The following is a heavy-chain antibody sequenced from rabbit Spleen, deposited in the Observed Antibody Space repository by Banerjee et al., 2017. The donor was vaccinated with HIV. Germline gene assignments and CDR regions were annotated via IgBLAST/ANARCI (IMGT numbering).Heavy chain of an antibody. V-gene: IGHV1S40*01. Sequence: QSLEESGGDLVKPGASLTLTCIASGVSFSGDSYMCWVRQAPGKGLEWIACIYGGVSGSTYYASWAKGRFTISKTSSTTVILQMTSLTAADTATYFCARDLPGVIGWNFNLWGQGTLVTVS. CDR1: GVSFSGDSY. CDR3: ARDLPGVIGWNFNL. CDR2: IYGGVSGST. J-gene: IGHJ4*01. D-gene: IGHD1-1*01.